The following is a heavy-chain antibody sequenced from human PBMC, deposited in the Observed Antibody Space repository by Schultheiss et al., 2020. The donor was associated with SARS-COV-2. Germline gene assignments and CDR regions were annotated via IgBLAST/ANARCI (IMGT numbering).Heavy chain of an antibody. J-gene: IGHJ4*02. D-gene: IGHD3-22*01. Sequence: GGSLRLSCAASGFTFSSYSMNWVRQAPGKGLEWVSSISSSSSYIYYADSVKGRFTISRDNAKNSLYLQMNSLRAEDTAVYYCARAEYYYDSSGYLDYWGQGTLVTVSS. V-gene: IGHV3-21*01. CDR3: ARAEYYYDSSGYLDY. CDR1: GFTFSSYS. CDR2: ISSSSSYI.